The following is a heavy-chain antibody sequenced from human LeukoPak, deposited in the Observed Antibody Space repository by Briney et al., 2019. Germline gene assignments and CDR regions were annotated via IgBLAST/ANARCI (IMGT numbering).Heavy chain of an antibody. CDR1: GFTFSSYS. CDR2: ISSSSSYI. Sequence: GGSLRLSCAASGFTFSSYSMNWVRQAPGKGLEWVSSISSSSSYIYYADSVKGRFTISRDNAKNSLYLQMNSLRAEDTAVYYCAREVGGPVTDYYYGMDVWGQGTTVTVSS. CDR3: AREVGGPVTDYYYGMDV. J-gene: IGHJ6*02. D-gene: IGHD4-23*01. V-gene: IGHV3-21*01.